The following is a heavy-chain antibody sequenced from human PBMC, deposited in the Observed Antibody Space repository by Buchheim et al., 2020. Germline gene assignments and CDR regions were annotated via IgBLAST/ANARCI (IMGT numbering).Heavy chain of an antibody. V-gene: IGHV4-34*01. Sequence: QVQLQQWGAGLLKPSETLSLTCAVYGGSFSGYYWSWIRQPPGKGLEWIGEINHSGSTNYNPSLKSRVTISVDTSKNQFSLKLSSVTAADTAVYYCARDDGSSLLGIHYWGQGTL. CDR2: INHSGST. D-gene: IGHD6-13*01. CDR3: ARDDGSSLLGIHY. J-gene: IGHJ4*02. CDR1: GGSFSGYY.